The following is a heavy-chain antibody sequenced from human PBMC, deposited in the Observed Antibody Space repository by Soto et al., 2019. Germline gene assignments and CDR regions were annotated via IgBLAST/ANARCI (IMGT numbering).Heavy chain of an antibody. CDR2: INHSGST. J-gene: IGHJ6*02. Sequence: QVQLQQWGAGLLKPSETLSLTCAVYGGSFSGYYWSWIRQPPGKGLEWIGEINHSGSTNYNPSLKSRVPKSVDTSKNQFSLKLSSVTAADTAVYYCARVGGRSVVISYYYYYGMDVWGQGTTVTVSS. CDR3: ARVGGRSVVISYYYYYGMDV. V-gene: IGHV4-34*01. CDR1: GGSFSGYY. D-gene: IGHD3-22*01.